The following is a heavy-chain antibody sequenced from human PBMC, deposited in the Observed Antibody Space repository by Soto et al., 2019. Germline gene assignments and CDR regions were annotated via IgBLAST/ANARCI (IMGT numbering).Heavy chain of an antibody. CDR1: GYSFTDYH. Sequence: ASVKVSCEASGYSFTDYHIHWVRQAPGQGLEWLGRINPKSGGTSTAQKFQGWVTMTRDRSIGTVYMELTRLRSDDTAVYFCARGHPTDCSNGVCSFFYNHEMDVWGQGTTVTVSS. CDR2: INPKSGGT. V-gene: IGHV1-2*04. CDR3: ARGHPTDCSNGVCSFFYNHEMDV. D-gene: IGHD2-8*01. J-gene: IGHJ6*02.